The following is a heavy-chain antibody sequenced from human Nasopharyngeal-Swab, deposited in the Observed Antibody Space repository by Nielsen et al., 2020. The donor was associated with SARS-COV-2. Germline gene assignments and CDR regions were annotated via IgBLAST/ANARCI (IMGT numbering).Heavy chain of an antibody. Sequence: ASVKVPCKTSGYTFIGYYIHWVRQAPGQGLEWMGWISPYNGNTNYAQKLQGRVTMTTDTSTTTAYMELRSLISDDTALYYCARDQGGSYGYWGQGTLVTVSS. J-gene: IGHJ4*02. CDR3: ARDQGGSYGY. CDR1: GYTFIGYY. D-gene: IGHD2-15*01. CDR2: ISPYNGNT. V-gene: IGHV1-18*04.